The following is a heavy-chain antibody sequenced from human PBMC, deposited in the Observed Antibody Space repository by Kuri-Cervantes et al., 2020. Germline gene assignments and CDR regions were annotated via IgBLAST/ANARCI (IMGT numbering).Heavy chain of an antibody. CDR3: AKASTTVSSLDY. D-gene: IGHD4-17*01. CDR1: GFTFSSYG. V-gene: IGHV3-30*02. CDR2: IWYDGSNK. J-gene: IGHJ4*02. Sequence: GGSLRLSCAASGFTFSSYGMHWVRQAPGKGLEWVAVIWYDGSNKYYADSVKGRFTISRDNSKTTLYLQMNSLRAEDTAVYYCAKASTTVSSLDYWGQGTLVTVSS.